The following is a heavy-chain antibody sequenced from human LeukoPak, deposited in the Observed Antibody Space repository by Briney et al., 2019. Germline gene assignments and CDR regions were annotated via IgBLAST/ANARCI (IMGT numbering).Heavy chain of an antibody. D-gene: IGHD6-19*01. J-gene: IGHJ3*02. V-gene: IGHV3-74*01. CDR2: INSEGGGT. Sequence: GGSLRLSCAASGFTFSSYWMHWVRQAPGKGLVWVSRINSEGGGTIYADSVKGRFTISRDNAKNTLYLQMNSLRAEDTAVYYCARDSSSGWFDAFDTWGQGTMVTVS. CDR1: GFTFSSYW. CDR3: ARDSSSGWFDAFDT.